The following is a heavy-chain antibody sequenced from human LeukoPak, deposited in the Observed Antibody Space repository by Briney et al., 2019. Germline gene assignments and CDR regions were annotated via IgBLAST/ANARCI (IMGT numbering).Heavy chain of an antibody. CDR1: GFTFSSYA. D-gene: IGHD3-16*01. Sequence: GGSLRLFCAASGFTFSSYAMSWVRQAPGKGLEWFSAISGSGGSTYYADSVKGRFTISRDNSKNTLYLQMNSLRAEDTAVYYCASRWGSRSYYYYYMDVWGKGTTVTVSS. CDR3: ASRWGSRSYYYYYMDV. J-gene: IGHJ6*03. CDR2: ISGSGGST. V-gene: IGHV3-23*01.